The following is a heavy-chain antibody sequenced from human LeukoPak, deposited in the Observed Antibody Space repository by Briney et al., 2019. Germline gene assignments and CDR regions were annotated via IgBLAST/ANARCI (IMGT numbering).Heavy chain of an antibody. CDR2: IGGSDGRT. V-gene: IGHV3-23*01. J-gene: IGHJ6*03. CDR1: GFPFIEYS. CDR3: AKDSSSYDWGYMDV. Sequence: PGGSLRLSCTASGFPFIEYSMNWVRQAPGKGLEWVSLIGGSDGRTRYADSVKGRFTISRDNSKNTLYLEMNSLRAEDTAVYYCAKDSSSYDWGYMDVWGKGTTVTISS. D-gene: IGHD3-22*01.